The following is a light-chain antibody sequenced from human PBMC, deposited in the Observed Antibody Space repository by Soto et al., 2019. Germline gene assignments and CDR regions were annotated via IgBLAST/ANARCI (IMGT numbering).Light chain of an antibody. CDR2: TND. Sequence: QSVLTQPPSASGTPGQRVTISCSGSSFNIGRNPVNWYQQFPGTAPKLLIHTNDQRPSGVPDRFSGSKSGTSASLAISGLQSEDEADYYCAAWDDSLNGVVFGGGTKLTVL. CDR3: AAWDDSLNGVV. J-gene: IGLJ2*01. CDR1: SFNIGRNP. V-gene: IGLV1-44*01.